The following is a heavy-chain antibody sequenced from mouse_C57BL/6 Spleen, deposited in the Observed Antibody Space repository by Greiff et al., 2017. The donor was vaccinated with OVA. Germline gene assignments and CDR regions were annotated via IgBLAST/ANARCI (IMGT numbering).Heavy chain of an antibody. D-gene: IGHD2-3*01. CDR2: SRNKANDYTT. V-gene: IGHV7-1*01. Sequence: EVKLMESGGGLVQSGRSLRLSCATSGFTFSDFYMEWVRQAPGKGLEWIAASRNKANDYTTEYSASVKGRFIVSRDTSQSILYLQMNALRAEDTAIYYCARDDGYYLAYWGQGTLVTVSA. CDR3: ARDDGYYLAY. CDR1: GFTFSDFY. J-gene: IGHJ3*01.